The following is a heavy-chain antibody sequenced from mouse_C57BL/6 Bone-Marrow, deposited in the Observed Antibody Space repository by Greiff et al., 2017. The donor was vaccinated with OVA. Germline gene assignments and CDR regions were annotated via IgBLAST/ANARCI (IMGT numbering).Heavy chain of an antibody. CDR3: TRNSNYVSLYYLDY. V-gene: IGHV1-15*01. D-gene: IGHD2-5*01. CDR2: IDPETGGT. CDR1: GYTFTDYE. J-gene: IGHJ2*01. Sequence: VQLQQSGAELVRPGASVTLSCKASGYTFTDYEMHWVKQTPVHGLEWIGAIDPETGGTAYNQKFKGKAILTADKSSSTAYMELRSLTSEDSAVYYCTRNSNYVSLYYLDYWGQGTTLTVSS.